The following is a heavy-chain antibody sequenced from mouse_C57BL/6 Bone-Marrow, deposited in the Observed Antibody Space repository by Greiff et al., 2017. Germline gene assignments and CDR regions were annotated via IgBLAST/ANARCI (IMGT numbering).Heavy chain of an antibody. CDR2: INPGSGGT. Sequence: VQLQQSGAELVRPGTSVKVSCKASGYAFTNYLIEWVKQRPGQGLEWIGVINPGSGGTNYNEQFKGKATLTADKSSSTAYMQLSSLTSEDSAVYFCAKLGPYYYAMDYWGQGTSVTVSS. V-gene: IGHV1-54*01. CDR3: AKLGPYYYAMDY. CDR1: GYAFTNYL. D-gene: IGHD4-1*01. J-gene: IGHJ4*01.